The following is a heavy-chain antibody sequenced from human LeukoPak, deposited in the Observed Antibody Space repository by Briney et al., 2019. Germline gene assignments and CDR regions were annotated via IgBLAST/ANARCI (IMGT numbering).Heavy chain of an antibody. Sequence: SQTLSLTCTVSGDSFSGGDFYWSWIRQPPGKGLEWIGYIYSSGSTHYTPSLKSRVTISVDTSKNQFSLKLSSVTAADTAVYYCARDGSAGNNWFDPWGQGTLVTVSS. CDR1: GDSFSGGDFY. CDR3: ARDGSAGNNWFDP. D-gene: IGHD6-13*01. CDR2: IYSSGST. J-gene: IGHJ5*02. V-gene: IGHV4-30-4*01.